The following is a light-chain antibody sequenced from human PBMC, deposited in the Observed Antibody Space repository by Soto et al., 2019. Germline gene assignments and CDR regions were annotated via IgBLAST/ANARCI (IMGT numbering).Light chain of an antibody. CDR1: ILAKQY. CDR2: RDT. J-gene: IGLJ1*01. CDR3: SSYTSIHTYV. V-gene: IGLV3-25*03. Sequence: SYELTQPPSVSVSPGQTARISCSGDILAKQYAYWYLQKAGQAPQLLIHRDTQWHSGASTRFSGSKSGNTASLTIFGLQADDEADYYCSSYTSIHTYVFGTGTKVTVL.